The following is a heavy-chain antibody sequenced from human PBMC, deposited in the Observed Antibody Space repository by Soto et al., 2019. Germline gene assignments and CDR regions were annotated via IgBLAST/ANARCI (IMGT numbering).Heavy chain of an antibody. J-gene: IGHJ6*02. CDR3: AKVNERPTEYYYYYYGMDV. CDR1: GFTFSSYA. CDR2: ISGSGGST. Sequence: PGGSLRLSCAASGFTFSSYAMSWVRQAPGKGLEWVSAISGSGGSTYYADSVKGRFTISRDNSENTFYLQMNSLRAEDTAVYYCAKVNERPTEYYYYYYGMDVWGQGTTVTV. D-gene: IGHD1-1*01. V-gene: IGHV3-23*01.